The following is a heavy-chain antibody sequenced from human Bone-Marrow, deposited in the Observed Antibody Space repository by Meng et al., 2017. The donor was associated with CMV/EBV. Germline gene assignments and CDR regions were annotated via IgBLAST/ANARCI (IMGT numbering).Heavy chain of an antibody. CDR1: GGTFSSYA. Sequence: ASVKVSCKASGGTFSSYAISWVRQAPGQGLEWMGWINPNSGGTNYAQKFQGRVTMTRDTSISTAYMELSRLRSDDTAVYYCARDSSDYDFWSGNYYFDYWGQGTLVTVSS. V-gene: IGHV1-2*02. CDR2: INPNSGGT. CDR3: ARDSSDYDFWSGNYYFDY. D-gene: IGHD3-3*01. J-gene: IGHJ4*02.